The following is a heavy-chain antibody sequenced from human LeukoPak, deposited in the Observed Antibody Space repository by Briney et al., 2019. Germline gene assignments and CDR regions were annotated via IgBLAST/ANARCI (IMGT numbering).Heavy chain of an antibody. CDR2: ITSSSTI. V-gene: IGHV3-48*01. Sequence: GGSLRLSCAASGFTFSSYSMNWVRQAPGKGLEWVSYITSSSTIYYADSVKGRFTISRDNAKNSLYLQMNSLRAEDTAVYYCARRGAVAGTVDYWGQGTLVTVSS. CDR3: ARRGAVAGTVDY. D-gene: IGHD6-19*01. CDR1: GFTFSSYS. J-gene: IGHJ4*02.